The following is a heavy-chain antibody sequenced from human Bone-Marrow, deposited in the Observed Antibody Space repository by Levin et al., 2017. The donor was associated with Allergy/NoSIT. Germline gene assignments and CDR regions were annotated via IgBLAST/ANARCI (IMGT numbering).Heavy chain of an antibody. J-gene: IGHJ4*02. V-gene: IGHV3-11*01. CDR1: GFSISDDY. D-gene: IGHD2-2*01. CDR3: ARDVNGPEY. Sequence: GEYLKISCAASGFSISDDYMTWIRRAPGKGLEWVSYISSSGSTIYYADSVKGRFTISRDNAKNSLYLQMNSLRAEDTAVYYCARDVNGPEYWGQGTLVTVSS. CDR2: ISSSGSTI.